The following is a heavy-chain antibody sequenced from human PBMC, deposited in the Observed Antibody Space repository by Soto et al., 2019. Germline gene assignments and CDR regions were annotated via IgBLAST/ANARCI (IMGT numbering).Heavy chain of an antibody. CDR1: GGSFSGYY. D-gene: IGHD6-19*01. CDR3: AREALIAVAMGQRKRKYYFDY. CDR2: INHSGST. V-gene: IGHV4-34*01. J-gene: IGHJ4*02. Sequence: KTSETLSLTCAVYGGSFSGYYWSWIRQPPGKGLEWIGEINHSGSTNYNPSLKSRVTISVDTSKNQFSLKLSSVTTADTAVYYCAREALIAVAMGQRKRKYYFDYWGQGTLVTVSS.